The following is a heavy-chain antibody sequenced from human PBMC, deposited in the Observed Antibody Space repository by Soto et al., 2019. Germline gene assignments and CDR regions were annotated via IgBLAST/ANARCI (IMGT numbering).Heavy chain of an antibody. J-gene: IGHJ4*02. CDR3: AREFPYYVSSDSYLDY. CDR2: TYYRSKWYN. V-gene: IGHV6-1*01. D-gene: IGHD3-16*01. CDR1: GESVSDNSAA. Sequence: SQTLSLTCAISGESVSDNSAAWNWIRQSPSRGLEWLGRTYYRSKWYNDYAVSVKSRITVTPDTSKNQFSLHLNSVTPEDTAVYYXAREFPYYVSSDSYLDYWGLGALVTVSS.